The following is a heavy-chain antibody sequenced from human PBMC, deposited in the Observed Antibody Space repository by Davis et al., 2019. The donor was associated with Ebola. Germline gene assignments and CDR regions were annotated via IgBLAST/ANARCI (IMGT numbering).Heavy chain of an antibody. V-gene: IGHV3-23*03. D-gene: IGHD3-3*01. CDR2: LYSDGST. CDR1: GFTFNHYA. Sequence: GESLKISCVASGFTFNHYAMSWVRQGPGKGLEWVAVLYSDGSTYYADSVRGRFTISRDNSRNTLFLQMSGLRAEDTAVYYCARDLRGGYYHFDYWGQGTLVTVSS. J-gene: IGHJ4*02. CDR3: ARDLRGGYYHFDY.